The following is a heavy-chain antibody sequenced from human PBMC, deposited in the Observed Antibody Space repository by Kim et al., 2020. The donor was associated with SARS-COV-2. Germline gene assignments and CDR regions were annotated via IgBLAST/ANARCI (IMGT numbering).Heavy chain of an antibody. Sequence: SVKVSCKASGGTFSSYTISWVRQAPGQGLEWMGRIIPILGIANYAQKFQGRVTITADKSTSTAYMELSSRRSEDTAVYYCARGPERGSWYFLVYYYGMDVWGQGTTVTVSS. D-gene: IGHD6-13*01. CDR1: GGTFSSYT. V-gene: IGHV1-69*02. CDR2: IIPILGIA. CDR3: ARGPERGSWYFLVYYYGMDV. J-gene: IGHJ6*02.